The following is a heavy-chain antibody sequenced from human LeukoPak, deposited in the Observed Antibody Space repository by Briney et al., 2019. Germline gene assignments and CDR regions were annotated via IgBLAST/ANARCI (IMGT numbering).Heavy chain of an antibody. CDR1: AFTFDTHA. J-gene: IGHJ4*02. Sequence: GGSLRLSCAASAFTFDTHAMSWVRQAPGKGLEWISTMSGHGHNVYYADSVKGRFTISRDNSKNTVYLQMNSLRGDDTAVYYCARDPRRSSQTGYFDFWGQGTLVTVSS. CDR2: MSGHGHNV. CDR3: ARDPRRSSQTGYFDF. V-gene: IGHV3-23*01. D-gene: IGHD6-13*01.